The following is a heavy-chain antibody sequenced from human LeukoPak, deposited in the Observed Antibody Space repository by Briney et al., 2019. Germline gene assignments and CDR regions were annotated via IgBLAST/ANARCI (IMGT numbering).Heavy chain of an antibody. CDR1: GGSISSGGYY. D-gene: IGHD4-11*01. V-gene: IGHV4-30-2*01. J-gene: IGHJ6*03. CDR2: IYHSGST. CDR3: ARSSYSNLHYYYYMDV. Sequence: PSQTLSLTCTVSGGSISSGGYYWSWIRQPPGKGLEWIGYIYHSGSTYYNPSLKGRVTISVDRSKNQFSLKLSSVTAADTAVYYCARSSYSNLHYYYYMDVWGKGTTVTVSS.